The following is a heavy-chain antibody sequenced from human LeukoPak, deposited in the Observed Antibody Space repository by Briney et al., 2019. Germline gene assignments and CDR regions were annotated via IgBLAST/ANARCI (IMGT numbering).Heavy chain of an antibody. Sequence: GGSLRLSCAASGFTFSSYAMSWVRQAPGKGLEWVSAISGSGGSTYYADSVRGRFTISRDISKNALYLQMNSLRVEDTAVYYCAIDPNWGTHSWGQGVLVTVSS. CDR3: AIDPNWGTHS. J-gene: IGHJ4*02. CDR2: ISGSGGST. CDR1: GFTFSSYA. D-gene: IGHD7-27*01. V-gene: IGHV3-23*01.